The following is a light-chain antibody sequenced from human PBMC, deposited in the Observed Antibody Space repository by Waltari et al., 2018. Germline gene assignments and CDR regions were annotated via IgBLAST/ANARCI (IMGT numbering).Light chain of an antibody. CDR1: QSVSSTY. V-gene: IGKV3-15*01. Sequence: EIVLTQSPDTLSLSPGERATLSCRASQSVSSTYLVWNQQKPGQAPRLLIYGADTRAPGISARFSGSGSGTDFTLTINSLQSEDFEVYYCQQYKNWPRTFGPGTKVEIK. CDR2: GAD. CDR3: QQYKNWPRT. J-gene: IGKJ3*01.